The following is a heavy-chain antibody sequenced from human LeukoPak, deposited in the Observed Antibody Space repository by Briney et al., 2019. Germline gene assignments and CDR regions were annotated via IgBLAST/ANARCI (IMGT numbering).Heavy chain of an antibody. J-gene: IGHJ4*02. Sequence: GRSLRLSCAVSGITLSNYGMSWVRQAPGKGLEWVAGLSGSGGGTNYADSVQGRFTISRDNPKNTLYLQMNSLRAEDTAVYFCAKRGVVIRVFLVGFHKEAYYFDSWGQGALVTVSS. V-gene: IGHV3-23*01. D-gene: IGHD3-10*01. CDR1: GITLSNYG. CDR2: LSGSGGGT. CDR3: AKRGVVIRVFLVGFHKEAYYFDS.